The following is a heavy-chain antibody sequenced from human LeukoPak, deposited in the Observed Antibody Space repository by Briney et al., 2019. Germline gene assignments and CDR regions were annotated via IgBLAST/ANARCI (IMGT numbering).Heavy chain of an antibody. J-gene: IGHJ4*02. CDR3: ARHASSYYDYVWGSYRYTLFDY. CDR1: GGSISSSSYY. CDR2: IYYSGST. D-gene: IGHD3-16*02. Sequence: SETLSLTCTVSGGSISSSSYYWGWIRQPPGKGLEWIGSIYYSGSTYYNPSLKSRVTISVDTSKNQFSLKLSSVTAADTAVYYCARHASSYYDYVWGSYRYTLFDYWGQGTLVTVSS. V-gene: IGHV4-39*01.